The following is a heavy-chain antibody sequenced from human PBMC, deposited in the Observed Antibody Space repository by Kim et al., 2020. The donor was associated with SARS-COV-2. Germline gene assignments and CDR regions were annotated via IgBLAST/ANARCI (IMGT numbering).Heavy chain of an antibody. D-gene: IGHD2-8*02. CDR2: INHSGST. Sequence: SETLSLTCAVYGGSFSGYYWSWIRQPPGKGLEWIGEINHSGSTNYNPSLKSRVTISVDTSKNQFSLKLSSVTAADTAVYYCARGRGWVGPWWYWGQGTLVTVSS. CDR3: ARGRGWVGPWWY. CDR1: GGSFSGYY. J-gene: IGHJ4*02. V-gene: IGHV4-34*01.